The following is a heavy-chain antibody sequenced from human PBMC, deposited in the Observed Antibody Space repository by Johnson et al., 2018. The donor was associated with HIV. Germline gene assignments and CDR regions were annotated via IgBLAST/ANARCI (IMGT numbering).Heavy chain of an antibody. Sequence: EVQLVESGGGVVRPGGSLRLSCAASGFTFDDYGMSWVRQAPGKGLEWVANIKQDGSEKYYVDSVKGRLTISRDNAKNSLYLQMNSLRAEDTAVYYCARDGLAGDAFDIWGQGTMVTVSS. CDR3: ARDGLAGDAFDI. V-gene: IGHV3-7*01. D-gene: IGHD6-19*01. CDR1: GFTFDDYG. J-gene: IGHJ3*02. CDR2: IKQDGSEK.